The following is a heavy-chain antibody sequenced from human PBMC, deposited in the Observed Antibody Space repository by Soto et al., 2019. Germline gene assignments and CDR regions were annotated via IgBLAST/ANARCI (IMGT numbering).Heavy chain of an antibody. D-gene: IGHD1-7*01. CDR3: AREWGGPHNWNLGTYFDY. Sequence: SQTLSLTCAISGDSVSSNSAAWNWIRQSPSRGLEWLGRTYYRSKWYNDYAVSVKSRITINPDTSKNQFSLQLNSVTPEDTAVYYCAREWGGPHNWNLGTYFDYWGQGTLVTVSS. V-gene: IGHV6-1*01. J-gene: IGHJ4*02. CDR2: TYYRSKWYN. CDR1: GDSVSSNSAA.